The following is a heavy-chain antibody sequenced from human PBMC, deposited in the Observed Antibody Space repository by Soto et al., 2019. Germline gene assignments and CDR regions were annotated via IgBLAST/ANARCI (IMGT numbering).Heavy chain of an antibody. CDR3: ATPPVPSMTTVTHNWFDP. CDR1: GFTFSSYA. D-gene: IGHD4-17*01. V-gene: IGHV3-23*01. Sequence: GGSLRLSCAASGFTFSSYAMSWVRQAPGKGLEWVSAISGSGGSTYYADSVKGRFTISRDNSKNTLYLQMNSLRAEDTAVYYCATPPVPSMTTVTHNWFDPWGQGTLVTVSS. CDR2: ISGSGGST. J-gene: IGHJ5*02.